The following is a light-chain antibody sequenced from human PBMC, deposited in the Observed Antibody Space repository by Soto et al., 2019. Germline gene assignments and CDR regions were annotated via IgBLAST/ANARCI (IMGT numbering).Light chain of an antibody. V-gene: IGLV3-21*04. CDR2: YDS. Sequence: SYELTQTPSVSVAPGRTARITCGGDNIGSKSVHWYQRRPGQAPVMVIYYDSDRPSGIPERFSGSNSGNTATLTITGVAAGDEADYFCQVWDNTIDQDVVGRGTELTVL. CDR3: QVWDNTIDQDV. CDR1: NIGSKS. J-gene: IGLJ2*01.